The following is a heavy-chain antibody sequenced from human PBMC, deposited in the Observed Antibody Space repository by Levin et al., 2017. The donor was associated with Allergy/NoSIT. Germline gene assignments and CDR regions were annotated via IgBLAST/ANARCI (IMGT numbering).Heavy chain of an antibody. J-gene: IGHJ6*02. CDR3: ARVLRFLEWLPRRWGLTCGMDG. CDR1: GGSFSGYY. CDR2: INHSGST. V-gene: IGHV4-34*01. D-gene: IGHD3-3*01. Sequence: SETLSLTCAVYGGSFSGYYWSWIRQPPGKGLEWIGEINHSGSTNYNPSLKSRVTISVDTSKNQFSLKLSSVTAADTAVYYCARVLRFLEWLPRRWGLTCGMDGWGQGTTVTVSS.